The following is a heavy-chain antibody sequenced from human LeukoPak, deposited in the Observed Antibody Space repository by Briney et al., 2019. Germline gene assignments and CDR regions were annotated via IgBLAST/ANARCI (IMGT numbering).Heavy chain of an antibody. V-gene: IGHV3-23*01. CDR2: ITGSGGST. CDR1: GFTFSTYA. D-gene: IGHD3-16*01. CDR3: AKDWGY. J-gene: IGHJ4*02. Sequence: GGSLRLSCAASGFTFSTYAMNWVRQAPGKGLEWVSGITGSGGSTYYADSVKGRFTTSRDNSKNTLYLQMSSLRAEDTAVYYCAKDWGYWGQGTLVTVSS.